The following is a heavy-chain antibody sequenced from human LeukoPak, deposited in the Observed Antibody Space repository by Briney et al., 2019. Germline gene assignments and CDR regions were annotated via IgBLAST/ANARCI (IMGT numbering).Heavy chain of an antibody. Sequence: SETLSLTCTVSGGSISSYYWSWMRQPPGKGLEWIGYIYYSGSTNYNPSLKSRVTISVDTSKNQFSLKLSSVTAADTAVYYCAREGKTNRGGYYYGMDVWGQGTTVTVSS. J-gene: IGHJ6*02. V-gene: IGHV4-59*01. CDR3: AREGKTNRGGYYYGMDV. D-gene: IGHD1/OR15-1a*01. CDR2: IYYSGST. CDR1: GGSISSYY.